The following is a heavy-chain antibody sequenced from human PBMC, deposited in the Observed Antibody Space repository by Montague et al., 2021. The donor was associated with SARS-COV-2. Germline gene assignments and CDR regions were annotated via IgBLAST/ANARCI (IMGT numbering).Heavy chain of an antibody. V-gene: IGHV4-39*01. Sequence: SETLSLTCTVYGDSISSSSYYWGWIRQPPGKGLEWIGSINNRGNTYNNPSLRSRVSISVDTYKNQFSLNVRSVTAADTGLFYCVRVTHPRSAWPYYMDVWGKGTTVTV. J-gene: IGHJ6*03. CDR3: VRVTHPRSAWPYYMDV. CDR1: GDSISSSSYY. CDR2: INNRGNT. D-gene: IGHD4-11*01.